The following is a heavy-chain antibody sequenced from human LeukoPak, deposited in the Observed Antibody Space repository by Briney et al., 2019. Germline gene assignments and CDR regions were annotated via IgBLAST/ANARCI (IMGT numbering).Heavy chain of an antibody. J-gene: IGHJ6*02. CDR2: IYHSGST. V-gene: IGHV4-4*02. CDR1: GGSISNENW. Sequence: SETLSLTCAVSGGSISNENWWGWVRQPPGKGLEWIGEIYHSGSTNYIPSLRSRITISVDKSKNQFSLKLTSVTAADTAVYYCAGSPIGYGMDVWGQGTTVTVSS. CDR3: AGSPIGYGMDV.